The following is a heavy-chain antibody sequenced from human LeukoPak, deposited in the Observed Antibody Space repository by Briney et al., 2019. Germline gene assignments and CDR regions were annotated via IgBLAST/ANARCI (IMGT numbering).Heavy chain of an antibody. CDR2: VSGSGGTT. CDR3: ARQGGSSWSQARYWFDP. D-gene: IGHD6-13*01. V-gene: IGHV3-23*01. Sequence: GGSLRLSCAASGFTFSSYAMSWVRQAPGKGLEWVSAVSGSGGTTYYADSVKGRFTISRDNSKNTLYLQMNSLRAEDTAVYYCARQGGSSWSQARYWFDPWGQGTLVTVSS. CDR1: GFTFSSYA. J-gene: IGHJ5*02.